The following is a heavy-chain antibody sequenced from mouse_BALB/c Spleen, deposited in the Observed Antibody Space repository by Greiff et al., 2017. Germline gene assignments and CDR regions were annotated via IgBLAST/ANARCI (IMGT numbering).Heavy chain of an antibody. J-gene: IGHJ1*01. V-gene: IGHV2-9*02. CDR3: ARDRNYGSSGYFDV. Sequence: VQLQQSGPGLVAPSQSLSITCTVSGFSLTSYGVHWVRQPPGKGLEWLGVIWAGGSTNYNSALMSRLSISKDNSKSQVFLKMNSLQTDDTAMYYCARDRNYGSSGYFDVWGAGTTVTVSS. CDR1: GFSLTSYG. CDR2: IWAGGST. D-gene: IGHD1-1*01.